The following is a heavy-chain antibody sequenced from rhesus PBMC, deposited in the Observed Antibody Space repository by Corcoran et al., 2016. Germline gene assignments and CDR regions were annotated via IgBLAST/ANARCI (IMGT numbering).Heavy chain of an antibody. CDR2: ISGSGGST. CDR1: AGSTSSTS. J-gene: IGHJ5-1*01. Sequence: QLQPHELGPGLVKPSETLSLPCAVSAGSTSSTSWHWIRPPPGKGLEWIGRISGSGGSTDYNPSLKSRVTISTDTSKNQFSLKLSSVTAADTAVYYCVQEAAAGTRYNRFDVWGPGVLVTVSS. D-gene: IGHD6-25*01. V-gene: IGHV4-173*01. CDR3: VQEAAAGTRYNRFDV.